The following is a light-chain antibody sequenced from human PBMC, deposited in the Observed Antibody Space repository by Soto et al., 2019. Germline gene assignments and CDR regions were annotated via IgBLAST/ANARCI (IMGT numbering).Light chain of an antibody. CDR1: QTISSW. V-gene: IGKV1-5*03. CDR3: QHYNSYSEA. J-gene: IGKJ1*01. Sequence: DIQMTQSPSSLSVSFGDRVTITCRASQTISSWLAWYQQKPGKAPKLLIYKASTLKSGVPSRFSGSGYGTEFNLTISSLQTDDFATYYCQHYNSYSEAFGQGTKVDIK. CDR2: KAS.